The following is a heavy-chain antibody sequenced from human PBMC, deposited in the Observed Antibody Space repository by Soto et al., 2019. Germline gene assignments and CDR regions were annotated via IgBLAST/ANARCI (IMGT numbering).Heavy chain of an antibody. CDR1: GFTFSSYA. CDR3: AKDILSGSYQDYYYYYGMDV. D-gene: IGHD1-26*01. CDR2: ISGSGGST. Sequence: HPGGSLRLSCAASGFTFSSYAMSWVRQAPGKGLEWVSAISGSGGSTYYADSVKGRFTISRDNSKNTLYLQMNSLRAEDTAVYYCAKDILSGSYQDYYYYYGMDVWGQGTTVTSP. J-gene: IGHJ6*02. V-gene: IGHV3-23*01.